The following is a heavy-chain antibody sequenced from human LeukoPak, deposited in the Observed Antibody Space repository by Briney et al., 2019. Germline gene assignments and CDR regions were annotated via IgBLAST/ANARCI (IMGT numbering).Heavy chain of an antibody. CDR1: GFAFNDYW. D-gene: IGHD2-15*01. Sequence: GGSLRLSCAASGFAFNDYWMNWVRQAPGKGLMWVARINSDGTKTTYADRVKGRFTVSRDNAKNTLYLQMNSLRAEDTAVYYCARDRSRWSIAPDADVWGQGTTVTVSS. CDR3: ARDRSRWSIAPDADV. CDR2: INSDGTKT. J-gene: IGHJ6*02. V-gene: IGHV3-74*03.